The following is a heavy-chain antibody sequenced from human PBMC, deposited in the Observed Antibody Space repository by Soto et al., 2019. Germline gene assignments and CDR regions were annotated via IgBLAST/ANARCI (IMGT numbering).Heavy chain of an antibody. Sequence: PGGSLRLSCAASGFTFNIYGMHWVRQAPDKGLEWVALISYDGSNQYYADSVKGRFTISRDNSKNTLFLQMNSLRADDTAVYYCAKDQASVLGSFASWGQGTLLTVSS. CDR1: GFTFNIYG. J-gene: IGHJ4*02. D-gene: IGHD3-16*01. CDR2: ISYDGSNQ. CDR3: AKDQASVLGSFAS. V-gene: IGHV3-30*18.